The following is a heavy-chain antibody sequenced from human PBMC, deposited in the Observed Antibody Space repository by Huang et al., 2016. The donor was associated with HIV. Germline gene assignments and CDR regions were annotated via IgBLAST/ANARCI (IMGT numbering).Heavy chain of an antibody. J-gene: IGHJ3*02. Sequence: QVQLVESGGGVVQPGRSLRLSCAASGFSFSSYGMHWVRKAPGKGLGWVGVILYDGSNKYYADSVKGRFTISRDNSKNTLYLQMNSLRAEDTAVYYCAKVLSRYDEAFDIWGQGTMVTVSS. CDR3: AKVLSRYDEAFDI. CDR2: ILYDGSNK. D-gene: IGHD1-1*01. V-gene: IGHV3-30*18. CDR1: GFSFSSYG.